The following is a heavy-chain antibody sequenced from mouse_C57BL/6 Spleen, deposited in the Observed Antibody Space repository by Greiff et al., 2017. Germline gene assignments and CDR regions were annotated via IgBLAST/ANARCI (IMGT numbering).Heavy chain of an antibody. V-gene: IGHV14-3*01. Sequence: VQLQQSVAELVRPGASVKLSCTASGFNIKNTYMHWVKQRPEQGLEWIGRIDPANGNTKYAPKFQGKATITADTSSNTAYLQLSSLTSEDTAEDYGGRGGGCLCDDMDYWGQGTSVTVSS. CDR3: GRGGGCLCDDMDY. CDR2: IDPANGNT. J-gene: IGHJ4*01. CDR1: GFNIKNTY.